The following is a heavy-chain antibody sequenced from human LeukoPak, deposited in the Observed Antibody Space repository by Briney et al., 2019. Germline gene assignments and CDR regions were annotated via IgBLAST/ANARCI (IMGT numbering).Heavy chain of an antibody. Sequence: QTGGSLRLSCAASGFTFSSYAMSWVRQAPGKGLEWVSAISGSGGSTYYADSVKGRFTISRDNAKNSLYLQMNSLRAEDTAVYYCARGPAYSSTHAFDIWGQGTMVTVSS. CDR2: ISGSGGST. CDR1: GFTFSSYA. D-gene: IGHD6-19*01. J-gene: IGHJ3*02. V-gene: IGHV3-23*01. CDR3: ARGPAYSSTHAFDI.